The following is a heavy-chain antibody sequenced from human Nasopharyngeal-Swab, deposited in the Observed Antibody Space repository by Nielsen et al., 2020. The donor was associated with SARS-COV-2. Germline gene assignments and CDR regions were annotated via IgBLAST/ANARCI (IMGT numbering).Heavy chain of an antibody. J-gene: IGHJ4*02. CDR1: GYSFTSYW. CDR3: ARLSQRRGGNYFVY. V-gene: IGHV5-51*01. Sequence: GESLKISCKGSGYSFTSYWIGWVRQIPGKGREWMGIIYPGDSDTRYSPSFQGQVTIPADKSISTAYLQWSSLKASDTAMYYCARLSQRRGGNYFVYWGQGTLVTVSS. CDR2: IYPGDSDT. D-gene: IGHD3-10*01.